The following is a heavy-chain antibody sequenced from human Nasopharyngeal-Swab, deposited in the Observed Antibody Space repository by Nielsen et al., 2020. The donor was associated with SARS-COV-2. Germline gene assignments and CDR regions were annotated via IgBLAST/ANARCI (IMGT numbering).Heavy chain of an antibody. CDR2: TNEDETTT. Sequence: GESLKISYEASGFTFSSYWMHWVRQAPGKGLVWVSRTNEDETTTDYADSVMGRFAISRDNAKNTLYLQMNSLRAEDTAIYYCASDLSGRGDYWGQGTLVTVAS. D-gene: IGHD6-19*01. CDR3: ASDLSGRGDY. CDR1: GFTFSSYW. J-gene: IGHJ4*02. V-gene: IGHV3-74*01.